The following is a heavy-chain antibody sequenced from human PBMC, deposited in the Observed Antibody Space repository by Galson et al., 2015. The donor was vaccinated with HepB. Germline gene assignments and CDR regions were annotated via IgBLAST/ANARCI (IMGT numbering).Heavy chain of an antibody. CDR1: GFTFSSYS. V-gene: IGHV3-21*01. CDR3: ARDHDYVWGSYRHLDY. D-gene: IGHD3-16*02. CDR2: ISSGGSYI. J-gene: IGHJ4*02. Sequence: SLRLSCAASGFTFSSYSMNWVRQAPGKGLEWVSSISSGGSYIYYADSVKGRFTISRDNAKNSLYLQMNSLRAEDTAVYYCARDHDYVWGSYRHLDYWGQGTLVTVSS.